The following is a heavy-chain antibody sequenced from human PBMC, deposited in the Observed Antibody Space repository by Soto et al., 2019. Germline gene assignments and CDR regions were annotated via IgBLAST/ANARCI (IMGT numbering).Heavy chain of an antibody. CDR3: ASYDRYCSGGSCYHYFDY. V-gene: IGHV1-69*13. CDR2: IIPIFGTA. J-gene: IGHJ4*02. Sequence: GASVKVSCKASGGAFSSYAISWVRQAPGQGLEWMGGIIPIFGTANYAQKFQGRVTITADESTSTAYMELSSLRSEDTAVYYCASYDRYCSGGSCYHYFDYWGQGTLVTVSS. CDR1: GGAFSSYA. D-gene: IGHD2-15*01.